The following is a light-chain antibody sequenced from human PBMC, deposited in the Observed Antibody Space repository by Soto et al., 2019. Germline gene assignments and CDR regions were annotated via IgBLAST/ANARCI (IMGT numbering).Light chain of an antibody. CDR2: EAT. CDR3: CSYAGDSIYV. CDR1: SSDVGSYNL. V-gene: IGLV2-23*01. Sequence: QSVLTQPASVSGSPGQSITISCTGTSSDVGSYNLVSWFQQHPGKAPKLMIYEATKRPSGISDRFSGSKSGNTASLTISGLQAEDEADYYCCSYAGDSIYVFGTGTKLTVL. J-gene: IGLJ1*01.